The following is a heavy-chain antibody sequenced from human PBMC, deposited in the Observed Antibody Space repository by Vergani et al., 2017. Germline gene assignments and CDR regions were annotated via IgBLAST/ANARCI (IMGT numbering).Heavy chain of an antibody. D-gene: IGHD5-18*01. J-gene: IGHJ4*02. CDR2: ISFDGNKK. CDR3: ARDLSCSTACPVFDS. Sequence: QVRLVESGGGVVQPGRSLRLSCAASGFSFTSYGMHWVRQPPGKGLEWVAIISFDGNKKDYTDAVRGRVTISRDSSKTLYLQMDSQRVENTAMYFCARDLSCSTACPVFDSRGRGTLVAVSS. V-gene: IGHV3-30*03. CDR1: GFSFTSYG.